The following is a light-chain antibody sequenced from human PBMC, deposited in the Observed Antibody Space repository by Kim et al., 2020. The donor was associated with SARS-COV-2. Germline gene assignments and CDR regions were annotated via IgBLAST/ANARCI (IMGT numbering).Light chain of an antibody. CDR1: QSVRSSY. V-gene: IGKV3-20*01. CDR3: QHYGTSPRT. Sequence: SPGERATPSCRASQSVRSSYLAWYQQKPGQAPRLLIYGASSRATGIPDRFSGSGSGTDFTLSISRLEPEDFAVYYCQHYGTSPRTFGQGTKVDIK. CDR2: GAS. J-gene: IGKJ1*01.